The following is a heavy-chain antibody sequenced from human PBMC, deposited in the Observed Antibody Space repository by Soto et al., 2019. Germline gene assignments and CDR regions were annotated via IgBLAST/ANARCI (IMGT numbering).Heavy chain of an antibody. J-gene: IGHJ4*02. D-gene: IGHD1-26*01. CDR2: IYHSGTT. CDR1: GASISNTDW. CDR3: AVPGAGDFDY. Sequence: SETLSLTCAVSGASISNTDWWSWVRQPPGKGLEWIGEIYHSGTTNCDPSLKSRVTISLDKSKSLFSLTLTSLTAADTAVYYCAVPGAGDFDYWGQGTLVTVSS. V-gene: IGHV4-4*02.